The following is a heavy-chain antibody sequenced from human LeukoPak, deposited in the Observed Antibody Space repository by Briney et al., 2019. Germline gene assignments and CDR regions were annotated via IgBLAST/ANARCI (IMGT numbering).Heavy chain of an antibody. CDR2: LYTSGST. J-gene: IGHJ5*02. CDR1: GGSITDYY. D-gene: IGHD3-16*02. V-gene: IGHV4-4*07. Sequence: PSETLSLTCTVSGGSITDYYWSWIRQPAGKGLEWIGRLYTSGSTKYNPSLKSRVTISLDTSKNQFSLKLSSVTAADTAVYYCARVSAPWGQGTLVTVSS. CDR3: ARVSAP.